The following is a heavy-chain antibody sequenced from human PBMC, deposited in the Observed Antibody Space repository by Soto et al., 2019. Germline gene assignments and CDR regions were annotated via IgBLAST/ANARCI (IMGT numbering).Heavy chain of an antibody. CDR3: ARESNPHYDFWSGYYGMGY. CDR2: IWYDGSNK. V-gene: IGHV3-33*01. CDR1: GFTFSSYG. D-gene: IGHD3-3*01. Sequence: QVQLVESGGGVVQPGRSLRLSCAASGFTFSSYGMHWVRQAPGKGLEWVAVIWYDGSNKYYADSVKGRFTISRDNSKNTLYLQMNSLRAEDTAVYYCARESNPHYDFWSGYYGMGYWDQGTLVTVSS. J-gene: IGHJ4*02.